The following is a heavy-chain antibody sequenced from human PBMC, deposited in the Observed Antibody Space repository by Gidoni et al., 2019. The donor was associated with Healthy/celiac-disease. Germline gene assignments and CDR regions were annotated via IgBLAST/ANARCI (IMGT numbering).Heavy chain of an antibody. CDR1: GGTFSCYA. J-gene: IGHJ4*02. CDR3: ASPDNFDY. Sequence: GQPVQSGAEAEKPGSEVKVSCKASGGTFSCYAISWVRRAPGPGLEWRGGINPIFGTTNYAQKFQSRVTIPADKPTSTAYMELSSLRSADTAVYYCASPDNFDYWGQGTLVTVSS. CDR2: INPIFGTT. V-gene: IGHV1-69*06.